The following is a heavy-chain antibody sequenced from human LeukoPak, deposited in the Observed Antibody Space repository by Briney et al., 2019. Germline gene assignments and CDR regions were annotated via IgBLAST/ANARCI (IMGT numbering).Heavy chain of an antibody. CDR2: IYYSGSS. J-gene: IGHJ6*03. CDR1: GGSISSSSYY. D-gene: IGHD2-15*01. CDR3: ARHPSWHYYYFYMDV. Sequence: PSETLSLTCTVSGGSISSSSYYLGWIRQPPGKGLEWIGSIYYSGSSCSSPSLKSRVTISIDTSKNQFSLRLSSVTAADTAVYYCARHPSWHYYYFYMDVWGKGTTVTVSS. V-gene: IGHV4-39*01.